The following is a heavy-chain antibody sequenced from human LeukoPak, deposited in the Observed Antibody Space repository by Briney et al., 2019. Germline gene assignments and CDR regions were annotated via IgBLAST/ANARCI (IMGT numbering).Heavy chain of an antibody. CDR2: IIPILGIA. V-gene: IGHV1-69*04. D-gene: IGHD3-22*01. Sequence: GSSVKVSCKASGGTFSSYAISWVRQAPGQGLEWMGRIIPILGIANYAQKFQGRVTITADQSTSTAYMELSSLRSEDTAVYYCAGSFLYDSSGYYFSPQYFDYWGQGTLVTVSS. CDR1: GGTFSSYA. J-gene: IGHJ4*02. CDR3: AGSFLYDSSGYYFSPQYFDY.